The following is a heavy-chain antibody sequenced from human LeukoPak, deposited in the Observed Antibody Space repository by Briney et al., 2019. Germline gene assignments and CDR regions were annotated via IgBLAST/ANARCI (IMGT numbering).Heavy chain of an antibody. CDR2: IGYDGSKK. Sequence: PGRSLRLSCAASGFTFSSYGMHWVRQAPREGLEWVAYIGYDGSKKYYSDSVKGRFTISRDNSKNTVHLQMNSLRAADTALYFCARDLGGIYYIAYWGQGTLVTVSS. V-gene: IGHV3-30*02. D-gene: IGHD2-15*01. J-gene: IGHJ4*02. CDR3: ARDLGGIYYIAY. CDR1: GFTFSSYG.